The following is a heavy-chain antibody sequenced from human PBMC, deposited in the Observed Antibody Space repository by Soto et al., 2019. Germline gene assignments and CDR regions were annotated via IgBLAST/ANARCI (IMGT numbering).Heavy chain of an antibody. V-gene: IGHV2-5*02. J-gene: IGHJ4*02. Sequence: QITLNEYGPTQVKPRQTLTLTCTFSGFSLTTSGVGVGWIRQSPGKAPEWLALIYWDDDKRYSPSLKSRLTITNDTSKNEVVLTMADLDPADTATYYCAHRVLRTVFGLVTTTAIYFDFWGQGTPVAVSS. CDR1: GFSLTTSGVG. D-gene: IGHD3-3*01. CDR2: IYWDDDK. CDR3: AHRVLRTVFGLVTTTAIYFDF.